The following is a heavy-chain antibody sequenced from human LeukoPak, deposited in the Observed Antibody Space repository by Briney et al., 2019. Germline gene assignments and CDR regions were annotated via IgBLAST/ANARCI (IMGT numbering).Heavy chain of an antibody. CDR3: TKALDF. CDR2: INQDGSET. Sequence: GGSLRLSCAASGFTFSGSWMDWVRQAPGKGLEWVANINQDGSETYYADSAKGRFTISRDNAKNSLCLQMDSLRVEDTAMYYCTKALDFWGQGTLVTVSS. J-gene: IGHJ4*02. V-gene: IGHV3-7*01. CDR1: GFTFSGSW.